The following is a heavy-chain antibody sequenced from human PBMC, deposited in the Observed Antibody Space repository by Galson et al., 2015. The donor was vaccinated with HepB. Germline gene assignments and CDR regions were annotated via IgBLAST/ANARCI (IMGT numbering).Heavy chain of an antibody. CDR1: GFTFSSYS. V-gene: IGHV3-21*01. D-gene: IGHD6-13*01. CDR3: ARDDPPGIAAAGYYYGMDV. J-gene: IGHJ6*02. Sequence: SLSLSCAASGFTFSSYSMNWVRQAPGKGLEWVSSISSSSSYIYYADSVKGRFTISRDNAKNSLYLQMNSLRAEDTAVYYCARDDPPGIAAAGYYYGMDVWGQGTTVTVSS. CDR2: ISSSSSYI.